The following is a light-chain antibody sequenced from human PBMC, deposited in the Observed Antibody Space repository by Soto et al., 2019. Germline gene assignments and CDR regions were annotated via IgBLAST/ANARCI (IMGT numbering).Light chain of an antibody. CDR2: GAS. CDR1: QSVSSSY. Sequence: ENALTQSPGTLSLSPGERATLSCRASQSVSSSYLAWYQQKPGQAPSLLIYGASSRATGIPDRFSGSGSGTDFTLTISRLEPEDFAVYYCQQFVSSPPMFTFGQGTKLEIK. CDR3: QQFVSSPPMFT. V-gene: IGKV3-20*01. J-gene: IGKJ2*01.